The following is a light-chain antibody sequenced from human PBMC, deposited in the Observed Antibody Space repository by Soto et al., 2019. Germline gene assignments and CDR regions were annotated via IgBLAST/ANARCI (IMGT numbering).Light chain of an antibody. J-gene: IGKJ5*01. V-gene: IGKV3-20*01. Sequence: EFVLTQSPGTLSLSPGERATLSCRAIQTVRNNYLAWYQQKPGQAPRLLIYDASSRATGIPDRFSGGGSGTDFTLTISRLEPEDFAVYYCQQFSSEWPITFGQGTRLEIK. CDR1: QTVRNNY. CDR2: DAS. CDR3: QQFSSEWPIT.